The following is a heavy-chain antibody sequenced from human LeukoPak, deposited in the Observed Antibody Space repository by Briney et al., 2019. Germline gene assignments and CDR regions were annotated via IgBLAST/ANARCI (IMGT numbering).Heavy chain of an antibody. D-gene: IGHD6-13*01. CDR2: IYYSGST. V-gene: IGHV4-59*08. J-gene: IGHJ3*02. CDR3: ARPLLFMGIASYLDAFDI. CDR1: GGSISSYY. Sequence: PSETLSLTCTVSGGSISSYYWSWIRQPPGKGLEWIGYIYYSGSTNYNPSLKSRVTISVDTSKNQFSLKLSSVTAADTAVYYCARPLLFMGIASYLDAFDIWGQGTMVTVSS.